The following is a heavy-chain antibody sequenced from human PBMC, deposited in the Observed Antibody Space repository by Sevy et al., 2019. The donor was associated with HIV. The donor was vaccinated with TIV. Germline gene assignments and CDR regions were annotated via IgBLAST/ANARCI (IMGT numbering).Heavy chain of an antibody. Sequence: SETLSLTCTVSGGSISSYYWSWIRQPAGKGLEWIGRIYTSGSTNYTPSLKSRVTMSVDTSKNQFSLKLSSVTAADTAVYYCAREQGIAAAGLYYYYGMDVWGQGTTVTVSS. CDR1: GGSISSYY. CDR2: IYTSGST. J-gene: IGHJ6*02. CDR3: AREQGIAAAGLYYYYGMDV. V-gene: IGHV4-4*07. D-gene: IGHD6-13*01.